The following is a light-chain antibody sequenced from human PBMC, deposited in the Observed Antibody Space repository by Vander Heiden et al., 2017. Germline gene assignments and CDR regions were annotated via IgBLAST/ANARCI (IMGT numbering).Light chain of an antibody. Sequence: YVLTQPPSVSVAPGTTARITCGGNNIGSKSVHWYQQKPGQAPVLVIYYDSDRPSGIPERFSGSNSGNTATLTISRVEAGDEADYYCQVWDSSSDHVVFGGGTKLTVL. CDR2: YDS. CDR3: QVWDSSSDHVV. CDR1: NIGSKS. V-gene: IGLV3-21*04. J-gene: IGLJ2*01.